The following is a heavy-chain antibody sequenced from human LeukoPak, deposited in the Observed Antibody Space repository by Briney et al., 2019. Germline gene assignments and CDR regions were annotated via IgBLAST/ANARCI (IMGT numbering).Heavy chain of an antibody. Sequence: GSLRLSCAASGFTFSSYSMNWVRQPPGKGLEWIGEINHSGSTNYNPSLKSRVTISVDTSKNQFSLKLSSVTAADTAVYYCARSNIVVVPAAAYIFDYWGQGTLVTVSS. CDR2: INHSGST. J-gene: IGHJ4*02. CDR1: GFTFSSYS. D-gene: IGHD2-2*01. CDR3: ARSNIVVVPAAAYIFDY. V-gene: IGHV4-34*01.